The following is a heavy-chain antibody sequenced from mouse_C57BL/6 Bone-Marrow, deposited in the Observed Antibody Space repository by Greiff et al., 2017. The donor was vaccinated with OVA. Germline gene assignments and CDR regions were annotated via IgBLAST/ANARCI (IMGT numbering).Heavy chain of an antibody. V-gene: IGHV1-62-2*01. CDR3: ARHEAPLITTVVAPGFAY. J-gene: IGHJ3*01. CDR2: FYPGSGSI. CDR1: GYTFTEYT. D-gene: IGHD1-1*01. Sequence: QVQLQQSGAELVKPGASVKLSCKASGYTFTEYTIHWVKQRSGQGLEWIGWFYPGSGSIKYNEKFKDKATLTADKSSSTVYMELSRLTSEDSAVYFCARHEAPLITTVVAPGFAYWGQGTLVTVSA.